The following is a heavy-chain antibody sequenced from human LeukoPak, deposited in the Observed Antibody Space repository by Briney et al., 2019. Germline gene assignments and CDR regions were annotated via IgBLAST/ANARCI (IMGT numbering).Heavy chain of an antibody. CDR3: ARHIGGGIEDMDV. CDR1: GGSIGTYY. V-gene: IGHV4-59*08. J-gene: IGHJ6*03. Sequence: PSETLSLTCIVSGGSIGTYYWSWIRQSPGKGLEWIGYIYVTGSTRYNRYLQSRVTISVDTSRNQFFLKMSSVTAADTAVYYCARHIGGGIEDMDVWGTGTKVTVSS. CDR2: IYVTGST. D-gene: IGHD3-16*02.